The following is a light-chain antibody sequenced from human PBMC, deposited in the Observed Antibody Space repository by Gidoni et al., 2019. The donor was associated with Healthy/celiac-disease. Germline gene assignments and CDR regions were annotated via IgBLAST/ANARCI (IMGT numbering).Light chain of an antibody. Sequence: QSALTQPASVSGSPGQSITISCHGTSSDVGGYNYVSWYQQHPGKAPKLMIYEVSNRPSGVSNRFSGSKSGNTASLTISGLQAEDEADYYCSSYTSSSTGVFGTGTKVTVL. J-gene: IGLJ1*01. CDR1: SSDVGGYNY. CDR2: EVS. CDR3: SSYTSSSTGV. V-gene: IGLV2-14*01.